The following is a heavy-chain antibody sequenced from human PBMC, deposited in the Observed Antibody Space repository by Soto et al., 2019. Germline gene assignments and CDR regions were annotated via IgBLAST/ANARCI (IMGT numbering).Heavy chain of an antibody. CDR2: IHNSGTT. D-gene: IGHD5-18*01. CDR3: ARDIRGFSRALDY. CDR1: GGSVDSDDSY. J-gene: IGHJ4*02. Sequence: SETRSLTSHVSGGSVDSDDSYWPWVRQPPGKGLEWIGNIHNSGTTNYNPSLQNRVTISMDTSKNQYSLKLTSVTAADAALYYCARDIRGFSRALDYWGRGTPVTVSS. V-gene: IGHV4-61*08.